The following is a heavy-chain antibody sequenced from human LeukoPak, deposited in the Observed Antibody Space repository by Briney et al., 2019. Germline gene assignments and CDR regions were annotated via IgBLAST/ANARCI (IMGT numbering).Heavy chain of an antibody. J-gene: IGHJ2*01. CDR3: ARSAGYYDSSGYYYNWYFDL. Sequence: PSETLSLTCTVSGASVSGSAYYWGWIRQPPGKGLEWIGNIYYSGSTYYNESLESRVTISIDTSKSQFSLKLGSVTAADTAVYYCARSAGYYDSSGYYYNWYFDLWGRGTLVTVSS. V-gene: IGHV4-39*07. CDR1: GASVSGSAYY. D-gene: IGHD3-22*01. CDR2: IYYSGST.